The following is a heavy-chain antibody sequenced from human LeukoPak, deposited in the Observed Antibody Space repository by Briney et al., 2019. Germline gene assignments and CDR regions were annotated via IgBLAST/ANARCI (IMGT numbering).Heavy chain of an antibody. V-gene: IGHV2-70*11. Sequence: QSGPALVKPTQTLTLTCTFSGFSLSTSGMCMSWIRQPPGKALEWLARIDWDDDKYYSTSLKTRLTISKDTSKNQVVLTMTNMDPVDSATYYCARILLPKPGIAAGGLDYWGQGTLVTVSS. CDR1: GFSLSTSGMC. J-gene: IGHJ4*02. CDR2: IDWDDDK. CDR3: ARILLPKPGIAAGGLDY. D-gene: IGHD6-13*01.